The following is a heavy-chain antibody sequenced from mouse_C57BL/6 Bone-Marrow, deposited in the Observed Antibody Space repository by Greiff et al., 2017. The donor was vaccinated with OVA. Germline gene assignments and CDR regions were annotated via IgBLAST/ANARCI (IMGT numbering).Heavy chain of an antibody. CDR3: TDYYGYYYAMDY. V-gene: IGHV6-3*01. CDR2: IRLKSDNYAT. D-gene: IGHD2-2*01. Sequence: EVKVVESGGGLVQPGGSMKLSCVASGFTFSNYWMNWVRQSPEKGLEWVAQIRLKSDNYATHYAESVKGRFTISRDDSKSSVYLQMNNLRAEDTGIYYCTDYYGYYYAMDYWGQGTSVTVSS. CDR1: GFTFSNYW. J-gene: IGHJ4*01.